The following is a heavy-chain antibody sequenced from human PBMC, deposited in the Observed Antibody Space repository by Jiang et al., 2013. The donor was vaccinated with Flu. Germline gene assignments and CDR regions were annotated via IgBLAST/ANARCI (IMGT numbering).Heavy chain of an antibody. V-gene: IGHV6-1*01. CDR3: VRDYNWAFDS. D-gene: IGHD1-1*01. CDR1: GDSISNNVVA. J-gene: IGHJ4*02. CDR2: TRYISRWLT. Sequence: QTLSPTCVISGDSISNNVVAWNWIRQSPSRGLEWLGKTRYISRWLTEYSVSMQGRITINPDTSRNQLSLQLDSATPDDTAIYYCVRDYNWAFDSWGQGTLVTVSS.